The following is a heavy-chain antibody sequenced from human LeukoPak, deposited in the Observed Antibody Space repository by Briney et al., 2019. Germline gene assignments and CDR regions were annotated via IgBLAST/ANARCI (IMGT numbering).Heavy chain of an antibody. J-gene: IGHJ4*02. V-gene: IGHV1-2*02. D-gene: IGHD6-19*01. Sequence: ASVKVSCKASGYTFTGYYMHWVRQAPGQGLEWMGWINPNSGGTNYAQKFQGRVTMTRDTSISTAYMELSRLRSDDTAVYYCARDKVGGSMAGSNFDYWGQGTLVTVSS. CDR1: GYTFTGYY. CDR3: ARDKVGGSMAGSNFDY. CDR2: INPNSGGT.